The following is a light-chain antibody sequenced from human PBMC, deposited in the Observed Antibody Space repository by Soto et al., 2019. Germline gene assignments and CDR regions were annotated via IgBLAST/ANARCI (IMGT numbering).Light chain of an antibody. CDR1: HTINRW. CDR3: PQYGSSPRT. V-gene: IGKV1-5*01. J-gene: IGKJ1*01. CDR2: DVS. Sequence: IHVSHSPASLSAPVGDRVTITCRASHTINRWLAWYQQKPGKAPNLLIYDVSSLESGVPSRFSGSGSGTDFTLTISRLEPEDFAVYYCPQYGSSPRTFGQGTKVDIK.